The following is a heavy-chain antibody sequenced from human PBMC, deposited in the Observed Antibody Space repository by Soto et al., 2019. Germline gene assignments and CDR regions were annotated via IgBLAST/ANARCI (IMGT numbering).Heavy chain of an antibody. V-gene: IGHV1-46*01. J-gene: IGHJ4*02. Sequence: GASVKVSCKASGYTFTNYYMHWVRQAPGQGLEWMGIIDPSGGITSYAQKFQGRVTITRDTSTSTVYMELSSLRSEDTAVYYCARTPIFGDYYDYWGQGTMVIVSS. D-gene: IGHD3-3*01. CDR1: GYTFTNYY. CDR3: ARTPIFGDYYDY. CDR2: IDPSGGIT.